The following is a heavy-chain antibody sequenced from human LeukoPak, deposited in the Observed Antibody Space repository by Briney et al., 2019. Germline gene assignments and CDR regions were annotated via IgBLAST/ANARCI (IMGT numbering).Heavy chain of an antibody. CDR1: GYTFTTYG. CDR2: ISGYVGNT. CDR3: ARVRWGFYYYGSGSHGPFDY. D-gene: IGHD3-10*01. V-gene: IGHV1-18*01. Sequence: VASVKVSCKASGYTFTTYGITWVRQAPGQGPELMGWISGYVGNTKYVQKFQGRVSMTTDTSTSTAYMELRSLRDDDTAVYYCARVRWGFYYYGSGSHGPFDYWGQGTLVTVSS. J-gene: IGHJ4*02.